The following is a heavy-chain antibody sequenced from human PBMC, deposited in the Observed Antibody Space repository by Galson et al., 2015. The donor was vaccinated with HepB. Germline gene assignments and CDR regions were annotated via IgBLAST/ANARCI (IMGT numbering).Heavy chain of an antibody. CDR1: GYTFTRYN. CDR3: ARVGSSDRRLAS. V-gene: IGHV1-2*02. J-gene: IGHJ4*02. CDR2: INPYNGDT. D-gene: IGHD3-10*01. Sequence: QSGAEVKRPGASVKVSCKASGYTFTRYNMHWVRQAPGQGLEWMGWINPYNGDTNYAQEFQGRVTMTRDTSITTGYMELSSLRSDDTAVYYCARVGSSDRRLASWGQGTLVTISS.